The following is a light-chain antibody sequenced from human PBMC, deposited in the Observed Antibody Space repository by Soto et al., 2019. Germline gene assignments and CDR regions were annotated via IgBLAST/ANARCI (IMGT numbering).Light chain of an antibody. Sequence: ETVMTQSPRTLSVSLGERATLSCRASQSVSIHLAWYQQKPGQAPRLLIYDTYTRATGIPARFSGSGSGTEFTLTISSLQSEEFAVYYCQQYSNWPPITFGQGTRLEI. V-gene: IGKV3-15*01. CDR1: QSVSIH. J-gene: IGKJ5*01. CDR2: DTY. CDR3: QQYSNWPPIT.